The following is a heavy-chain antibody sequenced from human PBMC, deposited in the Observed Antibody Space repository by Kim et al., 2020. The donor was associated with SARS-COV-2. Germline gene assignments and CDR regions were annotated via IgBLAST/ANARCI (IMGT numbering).Heavy chain of an antibody. CDR2: INHSGST. J-gene: IGHJ4*02. D-gene: IGHD4-17*01. CDR3: ARGTEWGQMTTVTTAGFFDY. Sequence: SETLSLTCAVYGGSFSGYYWSWIRQPPGKGLEWIGEINHSGSTNYNPSLKSRVTISVDTSKNQFSLKLSSVTAADTAVYYCARGTEWGQMTTVTTAGFFDYWGQGTLVTVSS. CDR1: GGSFSGYY. V-gene: IGHV4-34*01.